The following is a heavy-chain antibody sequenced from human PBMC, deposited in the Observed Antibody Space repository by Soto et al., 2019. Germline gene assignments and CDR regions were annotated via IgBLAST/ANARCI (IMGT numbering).Heavy chain of an antibody. CDR2: IYYSGST. Sequence: SETLSLTCTVSGGSISSSSYYWGWIRQPPGKGLEWIGSIYYSGSTYYNPSLKSRVTISVDTSKNQFSLKLSSVTAADTAVYYCARRGDIRYDFWSALTPPSGFDYWGQGTLVTVSS. V-gene: IGHV4-39*01. D-gene: IGHD3-3*01. CDR1: GGSISSSSYY. CDR3: ARRGDIRYDFWSALTPPSGFDY. J-gene: IGHJ4*02.